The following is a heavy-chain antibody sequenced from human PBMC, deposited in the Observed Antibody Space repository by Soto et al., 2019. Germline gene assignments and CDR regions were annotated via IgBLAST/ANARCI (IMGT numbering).Heavy chain of an antibody. J-gene: IGHJ6*02. CDR1: GGSISSYY. D-gene: IGHD6-13*01. V-gene: IGHV4-59*01. CDR3: ARTPIAAAGEYYYGMDV. CDR2: IYYSGST. Sequence: TSETLSLTCTVSGGSISSYYWSWIRQPPGKGLEWIGYIYYSGSTNYNPSLKSRVTISVDTSKNQFSLKLSSVTAADTAVYYCARTPIAAAGEYYYGMDVWGQGTTVTVSS.